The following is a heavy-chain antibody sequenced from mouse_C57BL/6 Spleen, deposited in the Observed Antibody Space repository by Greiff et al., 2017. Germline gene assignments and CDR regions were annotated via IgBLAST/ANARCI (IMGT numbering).Heavy chain of an antibody. CDR3: ARDYGSRRIFDY. J-gene: IGHJ2*01. CDR1: GYAFSSSW. D-gene: IGHD1-1*01. CDR2: IYPGDGDT. V-gene: IGHV1-82*01. Sequence: QVQLQQSGPELVKPGASVKISCKASGYAFSSSWMNWVKQRPGKGLEWIGRIYPGDGDTNYNGKFKGKATLTADKSSSTAYMQLSSLTSEDSAVYFCARDYGSRRIFDYWGQGTTLTVSS.